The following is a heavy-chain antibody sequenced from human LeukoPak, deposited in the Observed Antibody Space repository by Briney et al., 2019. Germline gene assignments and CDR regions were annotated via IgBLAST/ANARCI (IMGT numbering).Heavy chain of an antibody. CDR3: ARRPYYAVLSGPVDS. CDR1: GGSFNDYY. J-gene: IGHJ5*01. CDR2: INHSGGA. D-gene: IGHD3-3*01. V-gene: IGHV4-34*01. Sequence: SEALSLTCAVYGGSFNDYYWSWLRQSPEKGLEWIGEINHSGGARYNPSLKSRVTLSVDTSKSQFSLELSSVTAADTAMYYCARRPYYAVLSGPVDSWGQGTLVTVSS.